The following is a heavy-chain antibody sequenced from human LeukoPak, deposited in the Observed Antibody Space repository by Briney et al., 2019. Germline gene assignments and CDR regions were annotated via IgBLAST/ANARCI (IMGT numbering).Heavy chain of an antibody. CDR1: GYTFTSYY. V-gene: IGHV1-46*01. CDR2: INPSGGST. D-gene: IGHD4-11*01. Sequence: GASVKVSCKASGYTFTSYYMHWVRQAPGQGLEWMGIINPSGGSTSYAQKFQGRVTMTRDMSTSTVYMELSSLRSEDTAVYYCGRAGSNYFWFDPWGQGTLVTVSS. CDR3: GRAGSNYFWFDP. J-gene: IGHJ5*02.